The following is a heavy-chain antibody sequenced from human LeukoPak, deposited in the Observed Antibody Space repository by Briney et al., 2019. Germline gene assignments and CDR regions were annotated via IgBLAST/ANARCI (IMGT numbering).Heavy chain of an antibody. J-gene: IGHJ4*02. D-gene: IGHD2-15*01. CDR3: ARDSGNGGSIDY. V-gene: IGHV3-48*01. CDR1: GFTFSTYT. Sequence: GVSLRLSCAASGFTFSTYTMNWVRQAPGRGLEWVSYIRSSGSTVFYADSVKGRFTVSRDNAKNSLYLQMNSLRAEDTAVYYCARDSGNGGSIDYWGQGILVTVSS. CDR2: IRSSGSTV.